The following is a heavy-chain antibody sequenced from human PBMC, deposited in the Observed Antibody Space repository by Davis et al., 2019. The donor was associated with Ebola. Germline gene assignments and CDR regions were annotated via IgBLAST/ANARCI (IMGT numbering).Heavy chain of an antibody. Sequence: PSETLSLTCTVSGGSISSGGYYWSWIRQHPGKGLEWIGYIYYSGSTYYNPSLKSRVTISVDTSKNQFSLKLSSVTAADTAVYYCARGTLLYYGSGKEYWGQGTLVTVSS. CDR2: IYYSGST. D-gene: IGHD3-10*01. CDR3: ARGTLLYYGSGKEY. V-gene: IGHV4-30-4*08. CDR1: GGSISSGGYY. J-gene: IGHJ4*02.